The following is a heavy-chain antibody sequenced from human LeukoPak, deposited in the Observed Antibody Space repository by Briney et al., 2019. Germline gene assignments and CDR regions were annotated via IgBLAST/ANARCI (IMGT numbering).Heavy chain of an antibody. Sequence: GSPRLPWAGPWFPLNRQAMSLVRQAPGKGLEWGPAISGSGGSTYYADSVKGRFTISRDNSKNTLYLQMNSLRAEDTAVYYCARGYSSSSWSLFDYWGQGTLVTVSS. CDR1: WFPLNRQA. CDR2: ISGSGGST. V-gene: IGHV3-23*01. CDR3: ARGYSSSSWSLFDY. D-gene: IGHD6-6*01. J-gene: IGHJ4*02.